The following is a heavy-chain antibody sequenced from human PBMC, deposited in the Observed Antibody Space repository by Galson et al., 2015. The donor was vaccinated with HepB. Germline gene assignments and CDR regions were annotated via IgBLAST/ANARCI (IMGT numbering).Heavy chain of an antibody. J-gene: IGHJ4*02. CDR3: ARGLRVAGTGASTMFDY. D-gene: IGHD6-19*01. Sequence: SLRLSCAASGFTFSRYWMHWVRQAPGKGLVWVSRIKSDGSSTNYADSVKGRFSTSRDNAKNTLFLQMSSLRAEDTAVYYCARGLRVAGTGASTMFDYWGQGTLVTVSS. V-gene: IGHV3-74*01. CDR2: IKSDGSST. CDR1: GFTFSRYW.